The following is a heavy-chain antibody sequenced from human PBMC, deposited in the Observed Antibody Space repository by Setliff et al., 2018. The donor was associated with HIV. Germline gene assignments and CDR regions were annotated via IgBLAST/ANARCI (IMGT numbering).Heavy chain of an antibody. J-gene: IGHJ4*02. V-gene: IGHV4-59*08. CDR1: GDPISSYY. CDR3: ARGVNFDY. CDR2: IFYSGST. D-gene: IGHD3-3*01. Sequence: SETLSLTCTVSGDPISSYYWNWIRQPPGKALEWIGYIFYSGSTNYNPSLKSRVTISMDTSKNQFSLNLNSVTATDTAVYYCARGVNFDYWGQGTQVTVSS.